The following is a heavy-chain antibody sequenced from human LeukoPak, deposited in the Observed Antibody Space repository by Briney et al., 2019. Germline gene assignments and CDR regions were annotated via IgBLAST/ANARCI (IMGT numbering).Heavy chain of an antibody. Sequence: GGSLRLSCAASGFTFSSHAMSWVRQAPGKGLEWVSAISGSGGSTYYADSVKGRFTISRDNSKNTLYLQMNSLRAEDTAVYYCAKDRYSSSWYNWFDPWGQGTLVTVSS. J-gene: IGHJ5*02. CDR2: ISGSGGST. CDR3: AKDRYSSSWYNWFDP. D-gene: IGHD6-13*01. CDR1: GFTFSSHA. V-gene: IGHV3-23*01.